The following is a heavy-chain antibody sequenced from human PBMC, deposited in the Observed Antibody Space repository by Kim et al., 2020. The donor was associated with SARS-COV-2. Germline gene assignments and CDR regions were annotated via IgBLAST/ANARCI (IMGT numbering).Heavy chain of an antibody. CDR3: AKGYPNWFDP. D-gene: IGHD1-20*01. CDR2: SK. Sequence: SKYYADSVKGRFTISRDNSKNTLYLQMNSLRAEDTAVYYCAKGYPNWFDPWGQGTLVTVSS. J-gene: IGHJ5*02. V-gene: IGHV3-23*01.